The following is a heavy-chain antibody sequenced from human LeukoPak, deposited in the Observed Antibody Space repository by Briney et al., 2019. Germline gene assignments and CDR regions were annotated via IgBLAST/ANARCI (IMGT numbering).Heavy chain of an antibody. V-gene: IGHV4-34*01. CDR1: GGSISSYY. CDR2: INHSGST. J-gene: IGHJ5*02. Sequence: PSETLSLTCTVSGGSISSYYWSWIRQPPGKGLEWIGEINHSGSTNYNPSLKSRVTISVDTSKNQFSLKLSSVTAADTAVYYCAIRENLYGDYASGWFDPWGQGTLVTVSS. CDR3: AIRENLYGDYASGWFDP. D-gene: IGHD4-17*01.